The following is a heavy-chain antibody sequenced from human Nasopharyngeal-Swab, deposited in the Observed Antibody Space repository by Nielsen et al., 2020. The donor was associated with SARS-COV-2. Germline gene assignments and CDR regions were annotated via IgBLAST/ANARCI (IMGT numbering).Heavy chain of an antibody. Sequence: GESLKISCAASGFTFNDYYMSWIRQAPGKGLEWVSYISSSGSTIYYADSVKGRSTISRDNAKNSLYLQMNSLRAEDTAVYYCARDGRTYCSSTSCDNRTYYYYGMDVWGQGTTVTVSS. D-gene: IGHD2-2*02. CDR2: ISSSGSTI. CDR3: ARDGRTYCSSTSCDNRTYYYYGMDV. J-gene: IGHJ6*02. V-gene: IGHV3-11*04. CDR1: GFTFNDYY.